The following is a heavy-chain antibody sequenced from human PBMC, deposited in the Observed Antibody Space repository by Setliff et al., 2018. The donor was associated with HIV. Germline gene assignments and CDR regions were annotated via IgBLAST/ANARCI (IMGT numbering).Heavy chain of an antibody. CDR3: AREFGAGIRQIVAGEFYYMDV. D-gene: IGHD5-12*01. J-gene: IGHJ6*03. V-gene: IGHV1-2*06. Sequence: ASVKVSCKASGYTFTAYYLHWVRQAPGQGLEWMGRINPNNGDTNCAQKFQGRVTMTRDTSISTAYMELSRLRSDDTAVYYCAREFGAGIRQIVAGEFYYMDVWGKGTTVTVSS. CDR2: INPNNGDT. CDR1: GYTFTAYY.